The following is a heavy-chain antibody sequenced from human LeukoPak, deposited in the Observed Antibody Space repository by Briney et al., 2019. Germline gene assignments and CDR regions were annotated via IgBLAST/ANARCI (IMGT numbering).Heavy chain of an antibody. CDR3: ARGDYDVWSGPPLFDP. J-gene: IGHJ5*02. V-gene: IGHV1-2*02. D-gene: IGHD3-3*01. CDR1: GYTFTGYY. CDR2: INPNSGGT. Sequence: GASVKVSCKAAGYTFTGYYMHWVRQAPGQGLEWMGWINPNSGGTNYAQKFQGRATMTRDTSISTAYMELSRLRSDDTAVYYCARGDYDVWSGPPLFDPWGQGTLVTVSS.